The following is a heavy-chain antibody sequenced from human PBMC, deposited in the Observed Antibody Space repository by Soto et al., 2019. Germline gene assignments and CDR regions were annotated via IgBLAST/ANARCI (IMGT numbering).Heavy chain of an antibody. D-gene: IGHD3-10*01. V-gene: IGHV1-69*01. CDR3: AKALTMASPNWFDP. J-gene: IGHJ5*02. Sequence: QLVQSGAEVKKPGSSVKVSCKASGGPFSTYAISWVRQSPGQGLEWMGGIIPIFGTANYAQRFLGRVVISAADSTSTAYMKLRSLTSDDTAVYSCAKALTMASPNWFDPWGQATQVTVSS. CDR2: IIPIFGTA. CDR1: GGPFSTYA.